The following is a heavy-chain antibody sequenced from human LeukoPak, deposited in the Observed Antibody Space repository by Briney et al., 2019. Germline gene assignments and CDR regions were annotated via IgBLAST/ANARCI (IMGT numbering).Heavy chain of an antibody. Sequence: PSETLSLTCTVSGVSISSYYWSWIRQPPGKGLEWIGYIFYSGSTYYNPSLKSRVTISVDTSKNQFSLKLSSVSAADTAVYYCARGIVGRNGYNYGFYYMDVWGKGTTVTVSS. CDR3: ARGIVGRNGYNYGFYYMDV. CDR1: GVSISSYY. CDR2: IFYSGST. V-gene: IGHV4-30-4*08. J-gene: IGHJ6*03. D-gene: IGHD5-18*01.